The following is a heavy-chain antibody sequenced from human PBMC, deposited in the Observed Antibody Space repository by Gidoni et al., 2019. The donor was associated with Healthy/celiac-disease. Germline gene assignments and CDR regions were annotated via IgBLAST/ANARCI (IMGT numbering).Heavy chain of an antibody. CDR2: ISAYNGNT. CDR3: ARDVLRYFDASRSGKTNFDY. V-gene: IGHV1-18*01. J-gene: IGHJ4*02. Sequence: QVQLVQSGAEVKKPGASVKVSCKASGYTFTSYGISWVRQAPGQGLEWMGWISAYNGNTNYAQKLQGRVTMTTDTSTSTAYMELRSLRSDDTAVYYCARDVLRYFDASRSGKTNFDYWGQGTLVTVSS. D-gene: IGHD3-9*01. CDR1: GYTFTSYG.